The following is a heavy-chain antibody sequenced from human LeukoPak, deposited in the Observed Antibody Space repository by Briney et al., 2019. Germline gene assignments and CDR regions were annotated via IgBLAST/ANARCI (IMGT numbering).Heavy chain of an antibody. CDR1: GFTFSSYW. CDR3: VTYRTRHSNSLDF. J-gene: IGHJ4*02. V-gene: IGHV3-7*01. D-gene: IGHD3-16*02. CDR2: IEKDGSEK. Sequence: GGSLRLSCAASGFTFSSYWMTWVRQAPGQGVEWVANIEKDGSEKNYVDSVKGRFAISRDNAKNSLYLQMNSLRVEDTAVCYCVTYRTRHSNSLDFWGRGTLVTVSS.